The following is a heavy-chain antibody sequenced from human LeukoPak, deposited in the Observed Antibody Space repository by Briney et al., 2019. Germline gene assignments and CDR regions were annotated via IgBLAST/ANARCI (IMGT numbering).Heavy chain of an antibody. D-gene: IGHD3-9*01. V-gene: IGHV3-74*01. CDR3: ARGSDFDWLEYHDY. J-gene: IGHJ4*02. CDR2: INTDGSST. Sequence: GGSLRLSCAAPGFTFSSYWVHWVRQAPGKGLVWVSRINTDGSSTNYADSVKGRFTISRDNAKNTLFLQMNSLRAEDTAVYYCARGSDFDWLEYHDYWGQGTLVTVSS. CDR1: GFTFSSYW.